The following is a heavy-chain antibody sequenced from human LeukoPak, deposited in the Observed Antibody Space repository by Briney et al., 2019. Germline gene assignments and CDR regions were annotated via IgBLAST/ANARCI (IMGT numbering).Heavy chain of an antibody. V-gene: IGHV1-8*01. CDR2: MNPNSGNT. CDR3: ARGVLAVAGTDYYGMDV. CDR1: GYTFTSYD. J-gene: IGHJ6*02. D-gene: IGHD6-19*01. Sequence: ASVKVSCKASGYTFTSYDINWVRQATGQGLEWMGWMNPNSGNTGYAQKFQGRVTMTRNTSISTAYMELSSLRSEGTAVYYCARGVLAVAGTDYYGMDVWGQGTTVTVSS.